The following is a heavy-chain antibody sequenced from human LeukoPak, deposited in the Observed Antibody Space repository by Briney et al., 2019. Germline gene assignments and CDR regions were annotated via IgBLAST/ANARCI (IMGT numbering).Heavy chain of an antibody. Sequence: GGSLRLSCAASGFTFSSYSTNWVRQAPGKGLEWVSSISSSSSYIYYADSVKGRFTISRDNAKNSLYLQMNSLRAEDTAVYYCARDLARCSSTSCYTNYYYGMDVWGQGATVTVSS. CDR1: GFTFSSYS. J-gene: IGHJ6*02. CDR2: ISSSSSYI. D-gene: IGHD2-2*02. CDR3: ARDLARCSSTSCYTNYYYGMDV. V-gene: IGHV3-21*01.